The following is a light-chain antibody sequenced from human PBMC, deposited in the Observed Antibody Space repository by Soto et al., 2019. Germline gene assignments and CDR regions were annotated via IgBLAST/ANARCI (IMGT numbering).Light chain of an antibody. V-gene: IGKV3-20*01. CDR1: QTIYSN. Sequence: VVKSQSPPTLSVSPGERATLYCRASQTIYSNVAWYQQRPGQPPRLLIYGASSRATGIPDRFSGSGSGTDFTLTISILEPEDFTVYYCQQYGSSGRTFGQGTKVDIK. J-gene: IGKJ1*01. CDR2: GAS. CDR3: QQYGSSGRT.